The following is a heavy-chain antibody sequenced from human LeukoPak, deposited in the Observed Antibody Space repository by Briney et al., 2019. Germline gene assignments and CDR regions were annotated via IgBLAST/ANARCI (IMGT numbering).Heavy chain of an antibody. CDR1: GFSFSSYA. Sequence: GRSLRLSCAASGFSFSSYAMHWVRQAPGKGLEWVAVISYDGSNKYYADSVKGRFSISRDNSENTLYLQMNSLRAEDTAVYYCARDYGDYPYYYYGMDVWGQGTTVTVSS. J-gene: IGHJ6*02. D-gene: IGHD4-17*01. V-gene: IGHV3-30*04. CDR3: ARDYGDYPYYYYGMDV. CDR2: ISYDGSNK.